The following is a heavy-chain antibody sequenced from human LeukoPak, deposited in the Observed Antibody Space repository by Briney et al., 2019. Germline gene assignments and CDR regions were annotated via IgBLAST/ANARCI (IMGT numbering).Heavy chain of an antibody. Sequence: GGSLRLSCAASGFTFSSYWMSWVRHAPGKGPEGVANIKQDGSEKYYVDSVKGRFTISRDNAKNSLYLQMNSLRAEDTAVYYCARVEYYDSSGYTYWGQGTLVTVSS. D-gene: IGHD3-22*01. CDR2: IKQDGSEK. V-gene: IGHV3-7*01. J-gene: IGHJ4*02. CDR3: ARVEYYDSSGYTY. CDR1: GFTFSSYW.